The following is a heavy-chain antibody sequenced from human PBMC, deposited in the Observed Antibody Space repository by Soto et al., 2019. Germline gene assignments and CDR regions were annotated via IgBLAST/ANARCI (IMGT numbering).Heavy chain of an antibody. V-gene: IGHV3-23*01. CDR2: ISGSGGTT. Sequence: GGSLRLSCAASGFTFSSYAMSWVRQAPGKGLEWVSAISGSGGTTYYADSVKGRFTISRDTSKNTLYLQMASLRAEDTALYYCAKHRPLPDESCYYPNFHRWGQGSL. J-gene: IGHJ4*02. CDR3: AKHRPLPDESCYYPNFHR. CDR1: GFTFSSYA. D-gene: IGHD3-22*01.